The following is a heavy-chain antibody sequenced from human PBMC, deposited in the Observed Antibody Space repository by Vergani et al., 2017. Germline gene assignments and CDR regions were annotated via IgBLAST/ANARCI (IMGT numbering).Heavy chain of an antibody. J-gene: IGHJ3*02. CDR1: GFTFSSYG. D-gene: IGHD4-17*01. Sequence: QVQLVESGGGVVQPGGSLRLSCAASGFTFSSYGMHWVRQALGKGLEWVAFIRYDGSNKYYADSVKGRFTISRDNSKNTLYLQMNSLRAEDTAVYYCAKEGYGDYFVHAFDIWGQGTMVTVSS. CDR2: IRYDGSNK. CDR3: AKEGYGDYFVHAFDI. V-gene: IGHV3-30*02.